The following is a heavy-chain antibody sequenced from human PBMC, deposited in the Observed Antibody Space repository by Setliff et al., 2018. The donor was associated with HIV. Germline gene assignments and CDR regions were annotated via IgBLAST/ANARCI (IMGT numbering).Heavy chain of an antibody. CDR2: ISAYNGNT. CDR3: ARDNSAWAFDY. V-gene: IGHV1-18*01. Sequence: ASVKVSCKASGYTFTSYGISWVRQAPGQGLEWMGWISAYNGNTNYAHKFQGRVTLTRDTSTSTVYMELSRLRSEDTAVYYCARDNSAWAFDYRGQGTLVTVSS. J-gene: IGHJ4*02. D-gene: IGHD6-19*01. CDR1: GYTFTSYG.